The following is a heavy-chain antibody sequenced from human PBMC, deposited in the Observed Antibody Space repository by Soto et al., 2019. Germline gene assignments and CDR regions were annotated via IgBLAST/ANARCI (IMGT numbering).Heavy chain of an antibody. V-gene: IGHV4-34*01. CDR1: GGSFSGYY. CDR2: INHSGST. D-gene: IGHD3-22*01. CDR3: ARAGAASGFHGRRAFDI. J-gene: IGHJ3*02. Sequence: SETLSLTCAVYGGSFSGYYWSWIRQPPGKGLEWIGEINHSGSTNYNPSLKSRVTISVDTSKNQFSLKLSSVTAADTAVYYCARAGAASGFHGRRAFDIWGQGTMVTVSS.